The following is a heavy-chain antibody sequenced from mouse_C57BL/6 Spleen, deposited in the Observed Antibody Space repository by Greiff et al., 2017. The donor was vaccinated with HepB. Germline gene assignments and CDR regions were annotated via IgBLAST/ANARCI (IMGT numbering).Heavy chain of an antibody. D-gene: IGHD2-4*01. Sequence: EVMLVESGGGLVQPGGSLSLSCAASGFTFTDYYMSWVRQPPGKALEWLGFIRNKANGYTTEYSASVKGRFTISRDNSQSILYLQMNALRAEDSATYSCARSPYDYDGPYFDYWGQGTTLTVSS. J-gene: IGHJ2*01. CDR1: GFTFTDYY. CDR3: ARSPYDYDGPYFDY. V-gene: IGHV7-3*01. CDR2: IRNKANGYTT.